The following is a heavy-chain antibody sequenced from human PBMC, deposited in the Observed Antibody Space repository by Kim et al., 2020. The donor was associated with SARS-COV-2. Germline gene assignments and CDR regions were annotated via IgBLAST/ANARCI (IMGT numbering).Heavy chain of an antibody. V-gene: IGHV3-30*04. CDR1: GFTFSSYA. J-gene: IGHJ3*02. CDR3: ARPSARSGWQPYAFDI. Sequence: GGSLRLSCAASGFTFSSYAMHWVRQAPGKGLEWVAVISYDGSNKYYADSVKGRFTISRDNSKNTLYLQMNSLRAEDTAVYYCARPSARSGWQPYAFDIWGQGTMVTVSS. D-gene: IGHD6-19*01. CDR2: ISYDGSNK.